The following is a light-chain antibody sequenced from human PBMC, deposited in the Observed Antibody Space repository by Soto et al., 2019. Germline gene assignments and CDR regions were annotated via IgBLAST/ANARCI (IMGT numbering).Light chain of an antibody. CDR1: QSVNSN. CDR3: QQYNDWPLT. Sequence: EIVMTQSPATLSVSPGERATLSCRASQSVNSNLAWYQQKPGQAPRLLIYGASTRATVIPVTFSGSGSGTEFTLTITSLQSEDVAVYYCQQYNDWPLTVGGGTKVEIK. V-gene: IGKV3-15*01. CDR2: GAS. J-gene: IGKJ4*01.